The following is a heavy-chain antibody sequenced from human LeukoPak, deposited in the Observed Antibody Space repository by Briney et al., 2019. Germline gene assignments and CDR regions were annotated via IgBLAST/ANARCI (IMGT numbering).Heavy chain of an antibody. CDR3: AKVPPTTVSVFYGMDV. V-gene: IGHV3-23*01. Sequence: GGSLRLSCAASGFTFSSYAMCWVRQAPGKGLEWVSAISGSGGSTYYADSVKGRFTISRDNSKNTLYLQMNSLRAEDTAVYYCAKVPPTTVSVFYGMDVWGQGTTATVSS. J-gene: IGHJ6*02. CDR2: ISGSGGST. D-gene: IGHD4-17*01. CDR1: GFTFSSYA.